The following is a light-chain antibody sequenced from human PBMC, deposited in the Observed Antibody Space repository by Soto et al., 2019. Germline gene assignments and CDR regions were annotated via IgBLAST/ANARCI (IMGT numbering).Light chain of an antibody. J-gene: IGKJ2*01. V-gene: IGKV4-1*01. CDR3: LQYYGGHPHT. Sequence: DIVLTQSPDSLAVFLGERATITCKSSQSLFYSAYRTNYLAWYQDNPGQPPKMLISWASIRASGVPDRFSGGGSGTDFTLTIRSLQAEDVAVYYCLQYYGGHPHTFGQGTKLEI. CDR1: QSLFYSAYRTNY. CDR2: WAS.